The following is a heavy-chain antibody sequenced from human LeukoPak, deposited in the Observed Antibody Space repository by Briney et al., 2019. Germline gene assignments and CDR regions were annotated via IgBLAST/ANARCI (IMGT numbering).Heavy chain of an antibody. Sequence: GGSLRLSCAASGFTFSSYAMSWVRQAPGKGLEWVSAISGSGGSTYYADSVKGRFTISRDNSKNTLYLQMNSLRAEDTAVYYCAKDGSLPFRDGYNAYAYWGQGTLVTVPS. J-gene: IGHJ4*02. CDR1: GFTFSSYA. V-gene: IGHV3-23*01. CDR3: AKDGSLPFRDGYNAYAY. CDR2: ISGSGGST. D-gene: IGHD5-24*01.